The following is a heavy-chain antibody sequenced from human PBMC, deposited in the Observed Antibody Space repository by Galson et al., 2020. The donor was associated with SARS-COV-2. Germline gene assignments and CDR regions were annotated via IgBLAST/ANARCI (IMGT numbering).Heavy chain of an antibody. V-gene: IGHV3-74*01. CDR1: GFTFSSYW. CDR3: ARDQVDYSNSYYYYGMDV. Sequence: GESLKISCAASGFTFSSYWMHWVRQAPGKGLVWVSRINSDGSSTSYADSVKGRFTISRDNAKNTLYLQMNSLRAEDTAVYYCARDQVDYSNSYYYYGMDVWGQGTTVTVSS. D-gene: IGHD4-4*01. J-gene: IGHJ6*02. CDR2: INSDGSST.